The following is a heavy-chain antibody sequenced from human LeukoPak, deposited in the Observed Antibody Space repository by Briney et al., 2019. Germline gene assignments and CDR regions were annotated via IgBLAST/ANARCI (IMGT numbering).Heavy chain of an antibody. CDR3: ARGLVATSEIGGDFDY. CDR1: GYTFTSYG. Sequence: ASVTVSCKASGYTFTSYGISWVRQAPGQGLEWMGWISAYNGNTNYAQKLQGRVTMTTDTSTSTAYMELRSLRSDDTAVYYCARGLVATSEIGGDFDYWGQGTLVTVSS. D-gene: IGHD5-12*01. CDR2: ISAYNGNT. V-gene: IGHV1-18*01. J-gene: IGHJ4*02.